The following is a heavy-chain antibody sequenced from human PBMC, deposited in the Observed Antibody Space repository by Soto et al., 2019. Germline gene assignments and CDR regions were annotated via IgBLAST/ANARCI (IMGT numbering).Heavy chain of an antibody. J-gene: IGHJ4*02. V-gene: IGHV1-3*01. Sequence: QVPLVQSGAEVKKPGASVKVSCKASGYTFTSYAMHWVRQAPGQRLEWMGWINAGNGNTKYSQKFQGRVTITRDTSASTDYMELSSLRSEDTAVYYCARDSYDFWSGSVAGFDSWGQGTLVTVSS. CDR2: INAGNGNT. CDR3: ARDSYDFWSGSVAGFDS. CDR1: GYTFTSYA. D-gene: IGHD3-3*01.